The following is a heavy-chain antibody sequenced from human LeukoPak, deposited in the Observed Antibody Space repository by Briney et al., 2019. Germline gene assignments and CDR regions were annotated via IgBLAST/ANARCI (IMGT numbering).Heavy chain of an antibody. V-gene: IGHV3-64D*06. CDR1: GFTFSSYP. CDR3: VKDSYDYGSGSLAQYFQH. J-gene: IGHJ1*01. CDR2: ISSNGDST. D-gene: IGHD3-10*01. Sequence: GRSLRLSCSASGFTFSSYPIHWVRQAPGKGLEYVSNISSNGDSTYYADSVKGRFTISRDNSKNRLYLQMSSLRAEDTAVYYCVKDSYDYGSGSLAQYFQHWGQGTLVTVSS.